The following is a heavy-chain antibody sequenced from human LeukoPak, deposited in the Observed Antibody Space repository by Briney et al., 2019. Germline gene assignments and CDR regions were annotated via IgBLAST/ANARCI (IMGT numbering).Heavy chain of an antibody. CDR1: VGTFSSYA. J-gene: IGHJ5*02. CDR3: ARGSSWPLNWFDP. CDR2: IIPIFGTA. D-gene: IGHD6-13*01. V-gene: IGHV1-69*05. Sequence: SVKVSCKASVGTFSSYAISWVRQAPGQGLEWMGRIIPIFGTANYAQKFQGRVTITTDESTSTAYMELSSLRSEDTAVYYCARGSSWPLNWFDPWGQGTLVTVSS.